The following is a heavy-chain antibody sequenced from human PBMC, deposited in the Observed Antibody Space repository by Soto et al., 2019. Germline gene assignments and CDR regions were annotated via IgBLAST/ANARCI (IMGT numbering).Heavy chain of an antibody. D-gene: IGHD2-8*02. CDR2: IYYSGST. J-gene: IGHJ2*01. CDR3: ARHDRTNWWNWYFDL. V-gene: IGHV4-39*01. Sequence: QLQLQESGPGLVKPSETLSLTCTVSGGSISSSSYYWGWIRQPPGKGLEWIGSIYYSGSTYYNPSLKSRFTISVDTSKNQFSLKLSSVTAADTAVYYCARHDRTNWWNWYFDLWGRGTLVTVSS. CDR1: GGSISSSSYY.